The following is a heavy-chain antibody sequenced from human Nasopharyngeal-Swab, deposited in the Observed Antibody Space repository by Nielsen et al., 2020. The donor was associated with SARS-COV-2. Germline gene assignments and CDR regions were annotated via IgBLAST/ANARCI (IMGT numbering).Heavy chain of an antibody. CDR2: IYYSGST. Sequence: WIRQRPGQGLEWIGYIYYSGSTNYNPSLKSRVTISVDTSKNQFSLKLSSVTAADTAVYYRARDRAWDSSGWDYYYGMDVWGQGTTVTVSS. J-gene: IGHJ6*02. D-gene: IGHD6-19*01. CDR3: ARDRAWDSSGWDYYYGMDV. V-gene: IGHV4-59*01.